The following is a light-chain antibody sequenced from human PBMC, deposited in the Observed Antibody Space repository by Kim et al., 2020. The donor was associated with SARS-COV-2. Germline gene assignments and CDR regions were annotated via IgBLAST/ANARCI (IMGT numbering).Light chain of an antibody. Sequence: GQSITISCTGTSSDVGAYDYVSWYQQHPGKAPKLIIYVVTTRPSGVSTRFSGSKSGNTASLTISALQAEDEADYYCSSYTTGSTLVFGGGTQLTVL. J-gene: IGLJ2*01. CDR1: SSDVGAYDY. CDR2: VVT. CDR3: SSYTTGSTLV. V-gene: IGLV2-14*03.